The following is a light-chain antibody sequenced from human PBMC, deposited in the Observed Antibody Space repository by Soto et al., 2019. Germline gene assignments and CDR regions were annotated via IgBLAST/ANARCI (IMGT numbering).Light chain of an antibody. CDR3: QQYGNSPIT. Sequence: EVVLTQSPGTLSLSQGERATLSCRSSESIYSAYLGWYQQKPGQAPMLLIYGTSSRATGIPDRFSGSGSGTDFTLTISRLEPEDFAVYYCQQYGNSPITFGQGTRLEIK. CDR1: ESIYSAY. CDR2: GTS. J-gene: IGKJ5*01. V-gene: IGKV3-20*01.